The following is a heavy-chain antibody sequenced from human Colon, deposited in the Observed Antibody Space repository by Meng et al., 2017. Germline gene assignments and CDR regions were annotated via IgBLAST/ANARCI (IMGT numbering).Heavy chain of an antibody. D-gene: IGHD2-21*01. Sequence: GESLKISCAASGFTVSSNYISWVRQGPGMGLEWVSTIYSSGSTYYADSVQGRFTISRDSSQNTAFLQMNSLRAEDTAMYYCARALYHIVRGYYFDYWGQGTRVTVSS. CDR2: IYSSGST. J-gene: IGHJ4*02. CDR3: ARALYHIVRGYYFDY. V-gene: IGHV3-53*01. CDR1: GFTVSSNY.